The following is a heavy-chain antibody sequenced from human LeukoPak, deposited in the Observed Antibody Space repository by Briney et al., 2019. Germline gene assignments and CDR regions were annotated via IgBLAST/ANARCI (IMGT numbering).Heavy chain of an antibody. D-gene: IGHD3-22*01. Sequence: LTGGSLRPSCAASGFTFSSYAMSWVRQAPGKGLEWVSAISGSGGSTYYADSVKGRFTISRDNSKNTLYLQMNSLRAEDTAVYYCARALYYDSSGPWDYWGQGTLVTVSS. CDR1: GFTFSSYA. J-gene: IGHJ4*02. CDR2: ISGSGGST. CDR3: ARALYYDSSGPWDY. V-gene: IGHV3-23*01.